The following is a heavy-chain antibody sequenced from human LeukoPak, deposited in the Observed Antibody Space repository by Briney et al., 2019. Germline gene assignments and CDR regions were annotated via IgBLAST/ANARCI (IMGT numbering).Heavy chain of an antibody. Sequence: ASLKVSCKASGYTLTGYYLHWVRQAPGQGLEWMGWINTNSGDTDYARRFQGRVTMTRDTSINAVYMELIRLTSDDTAVYYCARDRIWWELRHDYFDYWGQGTLVTVSS. V-gene: IGHV1-2*02. CDR3: ARDRIWWELRHDYFDY. CDR1: GYTLTGYY. D-gene: IGHD1-26*01. CDR2: INTNSGDT. J-gene: IGHJ4*02.